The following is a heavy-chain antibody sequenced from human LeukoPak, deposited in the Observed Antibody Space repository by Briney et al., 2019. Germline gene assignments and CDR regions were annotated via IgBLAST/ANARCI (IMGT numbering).Heavy chain of an antibody. CDR1: GYTFTGYY. V-gene: IGHV1-2*02. CDR2: INPDSGGT. D-gene: IGHD1-1*01. Sequence: ASVKVSCKASGYTFTGYYMHWVRQAPGQGLEWMGWINPDSGGTNYAQKFQGRVTMTRDTSISTAYMELSRLRSDDTAVYYCARTTPARGGFDYWGQGTLVTVSS. CDR3: ARTTPARGGFDY. J-gene: IGHJ4*02.